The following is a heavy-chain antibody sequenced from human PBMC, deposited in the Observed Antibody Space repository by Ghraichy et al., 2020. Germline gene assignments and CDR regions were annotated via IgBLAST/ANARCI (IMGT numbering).Heavy chain of an antibody. CDR3: AREWSASYMDV. D-gene: IGHD2-8*01. V-gene: IGHV3-53*01. CDR1: GFTVSSNY. J-gene: IGHJ6*03. Sequence: GGSLRLSCAASGFTVSSNYMSWVRQAPGKGLEWVSVIYSGGSTYYADSVKGRFTISRDNSKNTLYLQMNSLRAEDTAVYYCAREWSASYMDVWGKGTTVTVSS. CDR2: IYSGGST.